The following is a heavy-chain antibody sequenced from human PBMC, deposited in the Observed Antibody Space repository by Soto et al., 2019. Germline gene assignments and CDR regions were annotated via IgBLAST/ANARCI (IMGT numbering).Heavy chain of an antibody. CDR2: INAGNGNT. Sequence: GASVKVSCKASGYTFTSYAMNWVRQAPGQRLEWMGWINAGNGNTKYSQKFQGRVTITRDMSTSTAYMELSSLRSEDTAVYYCAADATSLFLDGYNSYYYYYGMDVWGQGTTVTVS. V-gene: IGHV1-3*01. D-gene: IGHD2-2*01. CDR1: GYTFTSYA. J-gene: IGHJ6*02. CDR3: AADATSLFLDGYNSYYYYYGMDV.